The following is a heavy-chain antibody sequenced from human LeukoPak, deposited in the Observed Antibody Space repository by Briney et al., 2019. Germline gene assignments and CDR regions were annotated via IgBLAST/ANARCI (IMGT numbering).Heavy chain of an antibody. CDR2: INHSGST. Sequence: PSETLSLTCAVYGESFSGYNWTWVRQPPGKGLEWIGEINHSGSTNYNPSLKGRVTISVDTSKNQFSLKLSSVTAADTAVYYCARGSIAYYYMDVWGKGTTVTISS. V-gene: IGHV4-34*01. J-gene: IGHJ6*03. CDR1: GESFSGYN. D-gene: IGHD3-22*01. CDR3: ARGSIAYYYMDV.